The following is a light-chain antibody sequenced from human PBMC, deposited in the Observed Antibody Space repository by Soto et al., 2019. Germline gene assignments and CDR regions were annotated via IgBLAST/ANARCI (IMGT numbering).Light chain of an antibody. Sequence: DIQMTQSPSTLSASVGDRVTITCRASQSISSWLAWYQQKPGTAPKLLIYKASTLESGVPSRFSGIRSGTEFTLSVSSLQPGDFATYYCQQYNDSFPYTFGQGTKLEIK. J-gene: IGKJ2*01. CDR1: QSISSW. CDR3: QQYNDSFPYT. CDR2: KAS. V-gene: IGKV1-5*03.